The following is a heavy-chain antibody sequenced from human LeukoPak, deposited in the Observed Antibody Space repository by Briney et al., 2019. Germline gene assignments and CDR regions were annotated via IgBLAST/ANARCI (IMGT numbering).Heavy chain of an antibody. CDR2: IYHSGST. Sequence: SETLSLTCTVSGYSISSGYYWGWIRQPPGKGLEWIGSIYHSGSTYYNPSLKSRVTISVDTSKNQFSLKLSSVTAADTAVYYCARGEYQPLLYFREQNDENFDYWGQGTLVTVSS. J-gene: IGHJ4*02. CDR1: GYSISSGYY. CDR3: ARGEYQPLLYFREQNDENFDY. V-gene: IGHV4-38-2*02. D-gene: IGHD2-2*02.